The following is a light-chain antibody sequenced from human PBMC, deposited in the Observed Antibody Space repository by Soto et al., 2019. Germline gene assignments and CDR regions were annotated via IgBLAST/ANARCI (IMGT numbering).Light chain of an antibody. CDR2: GAS. J-gene: IGKJ3*01. V-gene: IGKV3-20*01. Sequence: EIVLTQSPGTLSLSPGERATLFCRASQSVTSSSIAWHQQKPGQAPRLLIYGASSRATGIPDRFSASGSGTDFTLTISRLESEDSAVYYCQQYGNAPFTFGPGTKVDIK. CDR1: QSVTSSS. CDR3: QQYGNAPFT.